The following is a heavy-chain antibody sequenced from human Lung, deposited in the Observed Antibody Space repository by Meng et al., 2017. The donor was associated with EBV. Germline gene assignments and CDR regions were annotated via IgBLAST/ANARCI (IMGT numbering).Heavy chain of an antibody. J-gene: IGHJ4*02. D-gene: IGHD4-17*01. CDR2: IYWDDDK. V-gene: IGHV2-5*02. CDR1: VFSLSTSGVG. Sequence: ITLNESGPKLVKPTQTLTLTCNLSVFSLSTSGVGVGWMLQPPGKDLEWLALIYWDDDKRYRPSLKSRLTITKDTSKNQVVLTLTNIDPVDTATYYCAHRHRLRDFDYWGQGTLVTVSS. CDR3: AHRHRLRDFDY.